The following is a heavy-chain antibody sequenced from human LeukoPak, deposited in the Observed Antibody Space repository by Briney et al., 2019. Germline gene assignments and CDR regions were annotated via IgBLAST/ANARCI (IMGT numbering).Heavy chain of an antibody. V-gene: IGHV3-21*01. J-gene: IGHJ4*02. CDR3: ARDRLGSYYASVDY. Sequence: GGSLRLSCAASGFTFSSYSMTWVRQALGKGLEWVSSISSSSSYIYYADSVKGRFTISRDNAKNSLYLQMNSLRAEDTAVYYCARDRLGSYYASVDYWGQGTLVTVSS. CDR1: GFTFSSYS. CDR2: ISSSSSYI. D-gene: IGHD1-26*01.